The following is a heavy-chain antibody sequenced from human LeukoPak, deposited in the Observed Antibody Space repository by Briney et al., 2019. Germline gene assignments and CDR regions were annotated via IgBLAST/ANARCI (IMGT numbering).Heavy chain of an antibody. J-gene: IGHJ4*02. CDR2: INPNNGGT. D-gene: IGHD3-3*01. Sequence: ASVKVSCKASGYTFTGYYMHWVRHAPGQGLELMGRINPNNGGTNYAQKFQGRVTTTRDTSISTAYMELSRLRSDETAVYYCASPQYDFWSGYDFDYWGQGTLVTVSS. CDR3: ASPQYDFWSGYDFDY. CDR1: GYTFTGYY. V-gene: IGHV1-2*06.